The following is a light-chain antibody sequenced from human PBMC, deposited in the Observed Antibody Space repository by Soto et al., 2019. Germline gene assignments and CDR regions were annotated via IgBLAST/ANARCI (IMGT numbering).Light chain of an antibody. CDR3: CSYVGATTYA. CDR1: SSTVGGFNV. J-gene: IGLJ1*01. Sequence: QSVLTQPASVSGSPGQSITISCTGTSSTVGGFNVVSWYQQHPGKAPKVIIYEGIKRPSGVSNRFSGSNSGSTASLTISGLQAEDEADYYCCSYVGATTYAFGTGTKXT. CDR2: EGI. V-gene: IGLV2-23*01.